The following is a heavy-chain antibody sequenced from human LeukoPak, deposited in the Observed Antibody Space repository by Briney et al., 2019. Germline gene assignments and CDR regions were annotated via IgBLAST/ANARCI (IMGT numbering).Heavy chain of an antibody. CDR3: AREDGYCSGGNCYSYFDS. D-gene: IGHD2-15*01. V-gene: IGHV3-7*01. J-gene: IGHJ4*02. Sequence: PGGSLRLSCAASGFTFSHFWMSWVSQAPGKGLEWVAYIKKTGSETYYVDSVKGRFTITRDNTRNSLFLQMYSLRAEDTAVYFCAREDGYCSGGNCYSYFDSWGQGTLVTVSS. CDR2: IKKTGSET. CDR1: GFTFSHFW.